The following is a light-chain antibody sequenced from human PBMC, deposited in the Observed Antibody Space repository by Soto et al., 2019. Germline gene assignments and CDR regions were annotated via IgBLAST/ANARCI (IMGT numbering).Light chain of an antibody. J-gene: IGKJ2*01. V-gene: IGKV3-11*01. CDR2: DAS. Sequence: EIVLTQSPATLALSPGERATLSCRASQSVGSQLAWYRQKPGQAPRLLIYDASTRATGIPARFSGSGSGTDFTLTISSLEPEDFAVYYCQHRGNWPLYTFGQGTKLEIK. CDR3: QHRGNWPLYT. CDR1: QSVGSQ.